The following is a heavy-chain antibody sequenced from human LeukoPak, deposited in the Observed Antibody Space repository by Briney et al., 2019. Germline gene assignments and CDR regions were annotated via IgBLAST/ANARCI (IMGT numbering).Heavy chain of an antibody. V-gene: IGHV6-1*01. J-gene: IGHJ3*02. Sequence: SQTLSLTCAISGDSVSSNSAAWNWIRQSPSRGLEWLGRTYYRSKWYNDYAVSVKSRITINPDTSKNQFSLQLNSVTPEDTAVYYCARDSPGIVGATTRDAFDIWGQGTMVTVSS. CDR1: GDSVSSNSAA. CDR3: ARDSPGIVGATTRDAFDI. D-gene: IGHD1-26*01. CDR2: TYYRSKWYN.